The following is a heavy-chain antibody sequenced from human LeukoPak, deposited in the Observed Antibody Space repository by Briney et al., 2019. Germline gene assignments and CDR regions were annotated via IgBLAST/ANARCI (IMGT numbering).Heavy chain of an antibody. Sequence: GGSLRLSSAASVVSSCNSAMKRGRQAPGRGLEWVSGIGGSGGSTYYADSVRGRFTISRDNSKNTLYLQMNSLRAEDTAVYCCAKRNSNYYYFDYWGQGTLVTVSS. D-gene: IGHD4-11*01. J-gene: IGHJ4*02. CDR1: VVSSCNSA. CDR3: AKRNSNYYYFDY. V-gene: IGHV3-23*01. CDR2: IGGSGGST.